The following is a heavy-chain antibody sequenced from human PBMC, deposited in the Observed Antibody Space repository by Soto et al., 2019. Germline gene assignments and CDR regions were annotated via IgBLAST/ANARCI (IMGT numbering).Heavy chain of an antibody. CDR2: IYYSGST. J-gene: IGHJ6*03. D-gene: IGHD3-22*01. CDR1: GCSISSYY. Sequence: SETLSLTCTFSGCSISSYYWSWIRQPPGKGLEWIGYIYYSGSTNYNPSLKSRVTISVDTSKNQFSLKLSSVTAADTAVYYCARLTRYYAGRPGDGTYYCYYYMDVWGKGTTVTVSS. V-gene: IGHV4-59*08. CDR3: ARLTRYYAGRPGDGTYYCYYYMDV.